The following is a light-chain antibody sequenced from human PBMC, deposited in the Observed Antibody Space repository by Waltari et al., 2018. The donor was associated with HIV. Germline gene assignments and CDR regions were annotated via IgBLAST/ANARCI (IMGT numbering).Light chain of an antibody. CDR1: QLIVNY. CDR3: QQSYRTPLT. V-gene: IGKV1-39*01. CDR2: AAS. Sequence: DIQMTQSPSSMSASIGGSVTITCRSSQLIVNYLNWYQQKPGQAPKLLIFAASSLYSGVPSRFIGSGSGANFTLTIGGLQPEDFATYYCQQSYRTPLTFGQGTRLDIK. J-gene: IGKJ5*01.